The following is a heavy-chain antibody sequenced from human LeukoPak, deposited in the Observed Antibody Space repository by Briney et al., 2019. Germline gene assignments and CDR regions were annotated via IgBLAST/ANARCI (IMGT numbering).Heavy chain of an antibody. J-gene: IGHJ6*03. CDR3: SRVRSLRFLEWLSGGYMDV. CDR2: LSSNGGST. Sequence: PGGSLRLSCAASGFTFSSYAMHWVRQAPGKGLEYVSALSSNGGSTYYANSVKGRFTISRDNSKNTLFLQMGSLRAEEMAVYYRSRVRSLRFLEWLSGGYMDVWGKGTTVTVSS. D-gene: IGHD3-3*01. CDR1: GFTFSSYA. V-gene: IGHV3-64*01.